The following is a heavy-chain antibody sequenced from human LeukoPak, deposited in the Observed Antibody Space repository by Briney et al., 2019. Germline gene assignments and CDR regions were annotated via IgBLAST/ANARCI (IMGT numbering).Heavy chain of an antibody. J-gene: IGHJ4*02. D-gene: IGHD3-10*01. CDR1: GFTFSDHY. V-gene: IGHV3-72*01. CDR3: ARVTMVRGVIGDY. Sequence: GGSLRLSCAASGFTFSDHYMDWVRQAPGKGLEWVGRTRSKANSYTTEYAASVKGRFTISRDDSKNSLYLQMNSLKTEDTAVYYCARVTMVRGVIGDYWGQGTLVTVSS. CDR2: TRSKANSYTT.